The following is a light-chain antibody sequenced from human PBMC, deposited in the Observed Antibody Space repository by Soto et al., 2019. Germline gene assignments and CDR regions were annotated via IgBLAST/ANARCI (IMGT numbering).Light chain of an antibody. CDR1: SGSIASNY. CDR3: QSYDSSSHVV. V-gene: IGLV6-57*02. CDR2: EDN. Sequence: NFMLTQPHSVSESPGKTVTISCTGSSGSIASNYVQWYQQRPGSAPTTVIYEDNQRPSGFPDRFSGSIDSSSNSASLTISGLKTEDEADYYCQSYDSSSHVVFGGGTKLTVL. J-gene: IGLJ2*01.